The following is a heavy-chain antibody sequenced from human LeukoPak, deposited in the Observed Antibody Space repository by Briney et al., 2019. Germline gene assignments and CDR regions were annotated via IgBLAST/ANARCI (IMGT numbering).Heavy chain of an antibody. D-gene: IGHD5-18*01. CDR3: ARASWTGYSYVGGFDY. V-gene: IGHV3-30*04. CDR2: ISYDGSNK. CDR1: GFTFSSYA. J-gene: IGHJ4*02. Sequence: PGGSLRLSCAASGFTFSSYAMHWVRQAPGKGLEWVAVISYDGSNKYYADSVKGRFTISRDNSKNTLYLQMNSLRAEDTAVYYCARASWTGYSYVGGFDYWGQGTLVTVSS.